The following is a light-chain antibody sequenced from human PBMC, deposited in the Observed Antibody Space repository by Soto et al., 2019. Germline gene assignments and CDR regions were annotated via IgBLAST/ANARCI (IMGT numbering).Light chain of an antibody. V-gene: IGLV1-44*01. J-gene: IGLJ2*01. CDR3: AAWDDSLKGVV. CDR1: SSNIGRNT. Sequence: QSALTQPPSASGTPGQRVTISCSGSSSNIGRNTVNWYQQLPGTAPKLLIYTNDQRPSGVPDRFSGSKSGTSASLAISGLQSEDEADYYCAAWDDSLKGVVFGGGTKLTVL. CDR2: TND.